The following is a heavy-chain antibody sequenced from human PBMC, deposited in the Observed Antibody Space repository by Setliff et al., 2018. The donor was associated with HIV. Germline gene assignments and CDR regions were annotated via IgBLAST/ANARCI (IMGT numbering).Heavy chain of an antibody. CDR1: GFAFSGHQ. J-gene: IGHJ4*02. V-gene: IGHV3-7*01. Sequence: HPGGSLRLSCAASGFAFSGHQMSWVRQAPGKGLEWVAKIKQDGTETLYVDSVKGRFTISRDNAKKSLYLQMNSLRADDTAVYYCARAFSGYYFDYWGQGTLVTVSS. D-gene: IGHD3-3*01. CDR3: ARAFSGYYFDY. CDR2: IKQDGTET.